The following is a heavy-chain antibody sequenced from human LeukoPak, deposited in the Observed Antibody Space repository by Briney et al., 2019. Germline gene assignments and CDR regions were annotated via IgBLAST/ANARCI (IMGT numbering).Heavy chain of an antibody. V-gene: IGHV4-59*01. CDR3: AREDYDYVWGTNYFDY. D-gene: IGHD3-16*01. CDR2: IYYSGST. Sequence: SETLSLTCTVSGGSISSYYWRWIRQPPGKGLEWIGYIYYSGSTNYNPSLKSRVTISVDTSKNQFSLKLSSVTAADTAVYYCAREDYDYVWGTNYFDYWGQGTLVTVSS. CDR1: GGSISSYY. J-gene: IGHJ4*02.